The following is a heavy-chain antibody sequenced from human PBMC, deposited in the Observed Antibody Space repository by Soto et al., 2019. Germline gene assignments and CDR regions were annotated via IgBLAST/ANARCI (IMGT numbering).Heavy chain of an antibody. CDR1: GGTFSSYA. Sequence: SVKVSCKASGGTFSSYAISWLRQSPGQGLEWMGGIIPIFGTANYAQKFQGRVTITADESTSTAYMELSSLRSEDTAVYYCARAVVAGDGGFFDYWGQGTLVTVSS. CDR2: IIPIFGTA. V-gene: IGHV1-69*13. J-gene: IGHJ4*02. D-gene: IGHD2-15*01. CDR3: ARAVVAGDGGFFDY.